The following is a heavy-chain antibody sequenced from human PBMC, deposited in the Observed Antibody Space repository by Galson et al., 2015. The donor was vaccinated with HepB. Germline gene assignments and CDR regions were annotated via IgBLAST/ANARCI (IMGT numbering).Heavy chain of an antibody. CDR2: IKQDGSEK. J-gene: IGHJ1*01. Sequence: SLRLSCAASGFTFSSYWMSWVRQAPGKGLEWVANIKQDGSEKYYVDSVKGRFTISRDNAKNSLYLQMNSLRAEDTAVYYCARTIAVVEEKYFQHWGQGTLVTVSS. D-gene: IGHD6-19*01. CDR1: GFTFSSYW. V-gene: IGHV3-7*01. CDR3: ARTIAVVEEKYFQH.